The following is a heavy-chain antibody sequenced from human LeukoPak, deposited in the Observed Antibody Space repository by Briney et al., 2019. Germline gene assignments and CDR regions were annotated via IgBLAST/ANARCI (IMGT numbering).Heavy chain of an antibody. CDR2: INGDGSRT. CDR1: GFTFSSYW. Sequence: GGSLRLSCAASGFTFSSYWMHWVRQAPGKGLVWVSRINGDGSRTSYADSVKGRFTISRDNAKNTLYLQMNSLRAEDTAVYYCARDRGSTEFDYWGRGTLFTVSS. V-gene: IGHV3-74*01. CDR3: ARDRGSTEFDY. J-gene: IGHJ4*02. D-gene: IGHD1-26*01.